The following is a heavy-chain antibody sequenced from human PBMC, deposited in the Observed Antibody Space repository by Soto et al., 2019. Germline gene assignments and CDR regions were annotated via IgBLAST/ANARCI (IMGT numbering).Heavy chain of an antibody. CDR2: IVVGGGNT. D-gene: IGHD3-10*01. V-gene: IGHV1-58*01. Sequence: ASVKVSCKASGFIFSTSAWQWLRQARAQGFEWIGWIVVGGGNTDYAQKFQERVTITRDMSTSTVYMDLNNLRSEDTAVDYCAALPRGYRDIDGSDYWGQGTPVTVSS. CDR1: GFIFSTSA. J-gene: IGHJ4*02. CDR3: AALPRGYRDIDGSDY.